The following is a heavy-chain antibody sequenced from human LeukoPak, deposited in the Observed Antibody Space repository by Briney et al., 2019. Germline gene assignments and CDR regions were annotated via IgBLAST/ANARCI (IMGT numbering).Heavy chain of an antibody. J-gene: IGHJ4*02. D-gene: IGHD4-23*01. CDR1: GFTFSSYG. Sequence: GRSLRLSCAASGFTFSSYGIHWVRQAPGKGLEWVAVISYDGSNKYYADSVKGRFTISRDNSKNTLYLQMNSLRAEDTAVYYCAKDITRYGGNAVDYWGQGILVTVSS. CDR3: AKDITRYGGNAVDY. V-gene: IGHV3-30*18. CDR2: ISYDGSNK.